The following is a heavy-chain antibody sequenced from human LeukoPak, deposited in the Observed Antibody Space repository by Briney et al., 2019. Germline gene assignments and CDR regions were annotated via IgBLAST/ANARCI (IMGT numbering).Heavy chain of an antibody. CDR1: GFTFSGFS. V-gene: IGHV3-7*01. CDR3: ARAGSHWHYVY. CDR2: IKQDGSER. Sequence: GGSLRLSCAASGFTFSGFSMSWVRQSPTKGLEWVANIKQDGSERYYVDSVKGRFTISRDNAKNSLSSQMNNLRVEDTAVYYCARAGSHWHYVYWGQGTVVTVSS. J-gene: IGHJ4*02. D-gene: IGHD3-10*01.